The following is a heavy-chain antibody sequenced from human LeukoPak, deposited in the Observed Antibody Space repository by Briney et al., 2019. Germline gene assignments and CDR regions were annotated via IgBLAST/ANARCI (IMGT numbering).Heavy chain of an antibody. CDR3: AREAEGLGYCSGGRCYDWYFDI. CDR2: IIPVFGTT. V-gene: IGHV1-69*01. D-gene: IGHD2-15*01. CDR1: GGTFTSYA. Sequence: GSSVTVSCMASGGTFTSYAISWVRQAPGQGLEWMGGIIPVFGTTEYAQKFQGRVTFTADESTSTAYMELSSLKSDDTAVYFCAREAEGLGYCSGGRCYDWYFDIWGRGTLVTVSS. J-gene: IGHJ2*01.